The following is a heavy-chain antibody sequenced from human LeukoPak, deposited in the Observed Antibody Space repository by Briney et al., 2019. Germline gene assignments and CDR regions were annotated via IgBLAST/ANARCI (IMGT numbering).Heavy chain of an antibody. J-gene: IGHJ4*02. V-gene: IGHV4-34*01. D-gene: IGHD3-22*01. CDR2: INHSGST. CDR3: AGTYYYDSSGYRY. CDR1: GGSISSYY. Sequence: PSETLSLTCTVSGGSISSYYWSGIRQPPGEGLEWIGEINHSGSTNYNPSLKSRVTISVDTSKNQFSLKLSSVTAADTAVYYCAGTYYYDSSGYRYWGQGTLVTVSS.